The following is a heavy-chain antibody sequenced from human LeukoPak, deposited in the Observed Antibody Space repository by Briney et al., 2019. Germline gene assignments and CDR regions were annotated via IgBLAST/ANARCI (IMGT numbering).Heavy chain of an antibody. J-gene: IGHJ6*02. CDR1: GGSISSYY. CDR2: IYYSGST. CDR3: ARGYSSGWYWGPRGMDV. Sequence: SETMSLTCTVSGGSISSYYWSWIRQPPGKGLEWIGYIYYSGSTNYNPSLKSRITVSVDTSKNQFSLKLSSVTAADTAVYYCARGYSSGWYWGPRGMDVWGQGTTVTVSS. V-gene: IGHV4-59*08. D-gene: IGHD6-19*01.